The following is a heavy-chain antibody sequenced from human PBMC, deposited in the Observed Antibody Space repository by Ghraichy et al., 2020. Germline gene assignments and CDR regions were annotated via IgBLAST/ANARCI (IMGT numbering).Heavy chain of an antibody. CDR3: ARLIPLGDFWSGYLGSLFFDY. CDR1: GYSFTSYW. D-gene: IGHD3-3*01. V-gene: IGHV5-51*01. Sequence: GESLNISCKGSGYSFTSYWIGWVRQMPGKGLEWMGIIYPGDSDTRYSPSFQGQVTISADKSISTAYLQWSSLKASDTPMYYCARLIPLGDFWSGYLGSLFFDYWGQGTLVTVSS. CDR2: IYPGDSDT. J-gene: IGHJ4*02.